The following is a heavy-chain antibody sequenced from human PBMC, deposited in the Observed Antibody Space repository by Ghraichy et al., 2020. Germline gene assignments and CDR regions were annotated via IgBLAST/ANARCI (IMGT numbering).Heavy chain of an antibody. J-gene: IGHJ4*02. V-gene: IGHV3-30*02. CDR2: IRFDGTNK. Sequence: GGSLRLSCAASGFTFNTYGMHWVRQAPGKGLEWVASIRFDGTNKYYADSVKGRFAISRDNFKNTLYLQVSSLRAEDTAVYFCAGESYSSGWYGGYFDYWGQGSLVTVS. CDR1: GFTFNTYG. CDR3: AGESYSSGWYGGYFDY. D-gene: IGHD6-19*01.